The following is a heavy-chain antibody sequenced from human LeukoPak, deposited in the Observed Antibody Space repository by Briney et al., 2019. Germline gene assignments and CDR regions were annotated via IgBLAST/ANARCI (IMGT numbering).Heavy chain of an antibody. J-gene: IGHJ4*02. CDR2: ISVSGATT. D-gene: IGHD6-19*01. Sequence: GGSLRLSCAASGLSFCKYAMSWVRQTPGKGLDWVSGISVSGATTYYANSVKGRFTISRDNSKNTLNLQMNSLRAEDTPVYYCARDPSGSSSGWYHFDYWGQGSLVTVSS. CDR3: ARDPSGSSSGWYHFDY. CDR1: GLSFCKYA. V-gene: IGHV3-23*01.